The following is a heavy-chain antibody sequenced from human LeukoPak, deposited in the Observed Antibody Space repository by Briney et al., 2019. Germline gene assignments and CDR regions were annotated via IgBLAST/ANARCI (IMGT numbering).Heavy chain of an antibody. V-gene: IGHV3-53*01. Sequence: GGSLRLSCIASEFTVSSNYMSWVRQAPGKGLEWVSIIYRDGSTYYADSVKGRFTISRGNSKNTLYLQMNSLRAEDTAVYYCARRLDYSAGTFDYWGQGTLVTVSS. CDR2: IYRDGST. J-gene: IGHJ4*02. CDR3: ARRLDYSAGTFDY. D-gene: IGHD3-16*01. CDR1: EFTVSSNY.